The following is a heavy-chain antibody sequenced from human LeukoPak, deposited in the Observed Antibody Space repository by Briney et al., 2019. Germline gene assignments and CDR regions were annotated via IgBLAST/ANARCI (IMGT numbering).Heavy chain of an antibody. V-gene: IGHV3-21*01. J-gene: IGHJ4*02. CDR2: MTSSSSYI. Sequence: GGSLRLSCAASGFIFSSYSMNWVRQAPGEGRGWVPSMTSSSSYIYYADSVKGRFTISRDNAKNSLYLQMNSLRAEDTAVYDGVAATKSDYWGQGTLVTVSS. CDR1: GFIFSSYS. D-gene: IGHD6-25*01. CDR3: VAATKSDY.